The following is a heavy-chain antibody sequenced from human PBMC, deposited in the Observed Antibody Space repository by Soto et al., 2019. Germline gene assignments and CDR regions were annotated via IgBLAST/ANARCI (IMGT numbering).Heavy chain of an antibody. CDR2: INYSGST. J-gene: IGHJ6*02. CDR1: SGSIFSSY. V-gene: IGHV4-59*01. CDR3: ARRRPTLFYAMDV. Sequence: SETLSLTCTVSSGSIFSSYWSWVRLPPGKGLEWIGYINYSGSTKYNPSLESRVTISVDTSKDQFSLNLTSVTAADTAVYFCARRRPTLFYAMDVWGQGTTVTV.